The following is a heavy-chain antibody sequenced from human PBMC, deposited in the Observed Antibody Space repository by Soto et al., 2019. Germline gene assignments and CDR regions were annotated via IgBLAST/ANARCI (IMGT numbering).Heavy chain of an antibody. Sequence: QVQLVESGGGVVQPGRSLRLSCAASGFTFSSYGMHWVRQAPGKWLEGAAGIWYDGSNKYYADSVKGRFTLSRHNSKNTLCKQMNSLRAEDTGGYYCARGEGGVVVTAPRYSYYGMDVWGQGTTVTVSS. CDR1: GFTFSSYG. J-gene: IGHJ6*02. CDR3: ARGEGGVVVTAPRYSYYGMDV. CDR2: IWYDGSNK. D-gene: IGHD2-21*02. V-gene: IGHV3-33*01.